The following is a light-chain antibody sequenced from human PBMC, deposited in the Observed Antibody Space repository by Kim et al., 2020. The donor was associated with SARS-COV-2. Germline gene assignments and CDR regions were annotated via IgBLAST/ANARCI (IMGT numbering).Light chain of an antibody. Sequence: QSALTQPASVSGSPGQSITISCSGTSSDVGGYNYVSWYQQYTGKAPKLMIYDVTSRPSGVSNRFSGSKSGNTASLTISGLQAEDEADYYCSSYTSSSTPLFGGGTQLTV. CDR3: SSYTSSSTPL. J-gene: IGLJ2*01. CDR2: DVT. CDR1: SSDVGGYNY. V-gene: IGLV2-14*03.